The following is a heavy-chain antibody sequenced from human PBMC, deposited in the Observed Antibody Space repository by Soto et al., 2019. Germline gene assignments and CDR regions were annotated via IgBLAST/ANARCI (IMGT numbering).Heavy chain of an antibody. CDR1: GFSLSTSGVG. Sequence: QITLKESGPTLVKPTQTLTLTCTFSGFSLSTSGVGVGWIRQPPGKALEWLALIYWDDDKRYSPSLKSRLTITXVTXKXLVVLTMTNMDPVDTATYYCGADIVVVPAAFLPFGYWGQGTLVTVSS. CDR3: GADIVVVPAAFLPFGY. V-gene: IGHV2-5*02. J-gene: IGHJ4*02. D-gene: IGHD2-2*01. CDR2: IYWDDDK.